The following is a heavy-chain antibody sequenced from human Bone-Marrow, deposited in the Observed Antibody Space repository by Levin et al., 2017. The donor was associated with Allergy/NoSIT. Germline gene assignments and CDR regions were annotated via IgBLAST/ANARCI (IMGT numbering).Heavy chain of an antibody. D-gene: IGHD2-21*02. CDR1: GGSMSSNY. Sequence: SETLSLTCTVSGGSMSSNYWSWIRQPPGKGLEWIGYIYYSGSTNHNPSLKSRLTISVDTSKNQFSLKLSPLTAADTAVYYGATLRLLRGHYYYMDVWGKGTTVTVSS. V-gene: IGHV4-59*01. J-gene: IGHJ6*03. CDR3: ATLRLLRGHYYYMDV. CDR2: IYYSGST.